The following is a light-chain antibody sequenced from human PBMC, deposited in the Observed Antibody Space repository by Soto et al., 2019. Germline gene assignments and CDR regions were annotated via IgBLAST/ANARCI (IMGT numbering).Light chain of an antibody. Sequence: DIQMTQSPSSLSASVADRVTITCRASQGINNLLGWYQQGPGKAPKRLIYAASNLEGGVPSRFSGSGSGTEFTLTISSLQPEDCATYYCLLHDTYPFTFRPGTKVDVK. J-gene: IGKJ3*01. CDR1: QGINNL. CDR2: AAS. V-gene: IGKV1-17*01. CDR3: LLHDTYPFT.